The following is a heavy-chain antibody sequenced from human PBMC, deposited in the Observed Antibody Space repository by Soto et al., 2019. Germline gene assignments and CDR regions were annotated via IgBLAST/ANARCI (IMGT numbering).Heavy chain of an antibody. D-gene: IGHD2-21*02. V-gene: IGHV3-33*01. CDR3: ARDRNPYCGADCSSTHMDV. J-gene: IGHJ6*02. CDR1: GFTFSSYV. CDR2: IWYDGSNE. Sequence: GGSLRLSCGASGFTFSSYVMHWVRQAPGKGLEWVALIWYDGSNEYYADSVKGRFAISRDNSKNTVYLQMNTLRAEDTAVYYCARDRNPYCGADCSSTHMDVWGQGTTVTVS.